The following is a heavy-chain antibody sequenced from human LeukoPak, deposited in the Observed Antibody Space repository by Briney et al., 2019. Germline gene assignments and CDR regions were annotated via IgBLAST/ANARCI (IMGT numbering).Heavy chain of an antibody. J-gene: IGHJ4*02. D-gene: IGHD6-19*01. V-gene: IGHV4-4*07. CDR1: GGSINNYY. Sequence: SETLSLTCTVSGGSINNYYWSWIRQPAGKGLEWIGHISTGGTTNYNPSLKGRVTISVDSSNNQFSLRLSSATAADTAVYFCARDRGVTVPGRRLDFWGQGTLVTVSS. CDR3: ARDRGVTVPGRRLDF. CDR2: ISTGGTT.